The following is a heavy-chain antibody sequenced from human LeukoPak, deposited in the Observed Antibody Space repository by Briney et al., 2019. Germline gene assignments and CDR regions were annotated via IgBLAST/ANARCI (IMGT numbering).Heavy chain of an antibody. V-gene: IGHV3-53*01. Sequence: GGSLRLSCAASGFTVSSNYMSWVRQAPGKGLEWVSVIYSGGSTYYADSVKGRFTISRDNSKNTLYLQMNSLRAEDTAVYYCARDRVFSPDAFDIWGQGTMVTVSS. J-gene: IGHJ3*02. CDR2: IYSGGST. CDR3: ARDRVFSPDAFDI. CDR1: GFTVSSNY. D-gene: IGHD6-6*01.